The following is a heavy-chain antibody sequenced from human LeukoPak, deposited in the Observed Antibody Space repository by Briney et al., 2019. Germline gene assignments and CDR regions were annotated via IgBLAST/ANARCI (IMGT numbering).Heavy chain of an antibody. D-gene: IGHD4-23*01. CDR3: TKDLRYYYADNHSEMDEHDY. V-gene: IGHV3-9*01. J-gene: IGHJ4*02. Sequence: GGSLRLSCAAYGFTFDDYAMHWVRQPPGKGLEWVSGITWNSGTIGYADSAKGRFTISRDNSRNTLSLQMSSLRVEDTALYYCTKDLRYYYADNHSEMDEHDYWGQGTLVTVSS. CDR1: GFTFDDYA. CDR2: ITWNSGTI.